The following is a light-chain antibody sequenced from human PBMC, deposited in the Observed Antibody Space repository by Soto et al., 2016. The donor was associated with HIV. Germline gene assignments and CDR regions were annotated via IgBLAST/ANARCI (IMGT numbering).Light chain of an antibody. Sequence: DIQMTQSPSSLSASVGDRVAITCRASHDISNSLAWYQQKSGKAPKLLLSGTSRLESGVPSRFSGSGSGTDYTLTISSLQPEDFATYYCQQYHATLTFGEGPRWRS. CDR2: GTS. CDR3: QQYHATLT. CDR1: HDISNS. J-gene: IGKJ4*01. V-gene: IGKV1-NL1*01.